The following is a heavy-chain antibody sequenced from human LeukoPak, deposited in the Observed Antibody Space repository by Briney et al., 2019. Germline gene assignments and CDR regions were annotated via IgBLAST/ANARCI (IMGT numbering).Heavy chain of an antibody. CDR1: GFTFSSYA. D-gene: IGHD3-10*01. CDR3: AKDGAGSGRSRGWFDP. V-gene: IGHV3-23*01. J-gene: IGHJ5*02. Sequence: GGSLRLSCAASGFTFSSYAMSWVHQAPGKGLERVSAISGSGGSTYYADSVKGRFTISRDNSKNTLYLQMNSLRAEDTAVYYCAKDGAGSGRSRGWFDPWGQGTLVTVSS. CDR2: ISGSGGST.